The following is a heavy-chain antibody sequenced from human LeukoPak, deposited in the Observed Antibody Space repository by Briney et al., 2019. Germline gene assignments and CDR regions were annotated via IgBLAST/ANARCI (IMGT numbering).Heavy chain of an antibody. D-gene: IGHD4-11*01. Sequence: GASVKVSCKASGYIFTNYDINWVRQAPGQGLEWMGRIIPIFGTANYAQKFQGRVTITTDESTSTAYMELSSLRSEDTAVYYCARDQDYSNYLDYWGQGTLVTVSS. V-gene: IGHV1-69*05. CDR2: IIPIFGTA. CDR1: GYIFTNYD. J-gene: IGHJ4*02. CDR3: ARDQDYSNYLDY.